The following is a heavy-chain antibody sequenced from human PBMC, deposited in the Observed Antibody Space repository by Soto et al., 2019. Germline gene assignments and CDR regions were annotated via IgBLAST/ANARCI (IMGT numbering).Heavy chain of an antibody. CDR1: GGTFSSYA. CDR3: ARELTIFGVVTEYYGMDV. Sequence: SVKVYCKASGGTFSSYAISWVRQAPVQGLEWMGGIIPIFGTANYAQKFQGRVTITADKSTSTAYMELSSLRSEDTAVYYCARELTIFGVVTEYYGMDVWGQGTKVTVYS. CDR2: IIPIFGTA. J-gene: IGHJ6*02. V-gene: IGHV1-69*06. D-gene: IGHD3-3*01.